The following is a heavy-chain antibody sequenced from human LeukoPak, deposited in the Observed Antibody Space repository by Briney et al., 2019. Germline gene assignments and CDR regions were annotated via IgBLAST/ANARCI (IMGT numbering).Heavy chain of an antibody. D-gene: IGHD2-15*01. CDR2: IKQDGSEK. J-gene: IGHJ6*02. CDR1: GFTFSSFW. CDR3: AREGGYCSGGSCYFGHYYYGMDV. Sequence: GRSLRLSCAVSGFTFSSFWMSWVRQAPGKGLEWVANIKQDGSEKYYVDSVKGRFTISRDNAKNSLYLQMNSLRAEDTAVYYCAREGGYCSGGSCYFGHYYYGMDVWGQGTTVTVSS. V-gene: IGHV3-7*05.